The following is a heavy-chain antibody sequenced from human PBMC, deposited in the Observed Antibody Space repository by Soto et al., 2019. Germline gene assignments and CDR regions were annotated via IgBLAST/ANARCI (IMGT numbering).Heavy chain of an antibody. J-gene: IGHJ4*02. CDR2: TSIYNGNT. CDR3: ARVSGSYYGPYFDY. Sequence: ASVKVSCKSSGYTFTDYYITWVRQAPGQGLEWMGWTSIYNGNTNYAQKLQGRVTMTADTSSSTAYMDLRSLRSDDTAVYYCARVSGSYYGPYFDYWGQGSRVTVSS. CDR1: GYTFTDYY. V-gene: IGHV1-18*01. D-gene: IGHD1-26*01.